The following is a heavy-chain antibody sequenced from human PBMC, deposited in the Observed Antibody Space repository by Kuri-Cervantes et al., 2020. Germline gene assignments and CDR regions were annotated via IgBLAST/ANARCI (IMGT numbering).Heavy chain of an antibody. CDR3: ARVHTSSWSD. CDR2: INHSGST. CDR1: GDSIISGNW. D-gene: IGHD6-13*01. J-gene: IGHJ4*02. V-gene: IGHV4-55*08. Sequence: SETLSLTCAVSGDSIISGNWLIWVRQSPGKGLEWIGEINHSGSTNYNLSLKSRVTISVDTPKNQFSLKLTSVTAADTAVYYCARVHTSSWSDWGQGTLVTVSS.